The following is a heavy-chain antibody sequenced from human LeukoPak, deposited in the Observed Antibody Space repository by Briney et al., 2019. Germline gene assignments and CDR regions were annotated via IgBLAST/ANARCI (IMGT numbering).Heavy chain of an antibody. Sequence: SETLSLTCTVSAGSIGSYYWSWIRQPPGKGPEWIGYIYYSGSTNYNPSLRSRVTMSIDTSKNQFSLKLSSVTAADTAVYYCVRTGGSFYFYYYMDVWGKGTTVTVSS. D-gene: IGHD1-26*01. J-gene: IGHJ6*03. CDR3: VRTGGSFYFYYYMDV. CDR1: AGSIGSYY. CDR2: IYYSGST. V-gene: IGHV4-59*12.